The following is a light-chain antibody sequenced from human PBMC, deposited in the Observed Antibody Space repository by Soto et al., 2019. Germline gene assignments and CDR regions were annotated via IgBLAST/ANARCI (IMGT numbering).Light chain of an antibody. Sequence: DIVLTQSPATLSLSPGEGATLSCRASQSVGTSLAWYQQKPGQAPRLLIYDASSRATGIPARFTGSGSGTDFTLSISSLEADDFAVYYCQQRKSLTFGPGTKVDIK. CDR2: DAS. CDR3: QQRKSLT. CDR1: QSVGTS. V-gene: IGKV3-11*01. J-gene: IGKJ3*01.